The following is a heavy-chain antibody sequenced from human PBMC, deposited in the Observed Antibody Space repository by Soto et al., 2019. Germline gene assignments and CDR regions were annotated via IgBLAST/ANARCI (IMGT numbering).Heavy chain of an antibody. CDR3: ARGEYDYIWGSYRSTPGAFDI. CDR1: GFTFSSYS. J-gene: IGHJ3*02. V-gene: IGHV3-48*01. CDR2: ISSSSSTI. Sequence: GGSLRLSCAASGFTFSSYSMNWVRQAPGKGLEWVSYISSSSSTIYYADSVKGRFTISRDNAKNSLYLQMNSLRAEDTAVYYCARGEYDYIWGSYRSTPGAFDIWGQGTMVTVSS. D-gene: IGHD3-16*02.